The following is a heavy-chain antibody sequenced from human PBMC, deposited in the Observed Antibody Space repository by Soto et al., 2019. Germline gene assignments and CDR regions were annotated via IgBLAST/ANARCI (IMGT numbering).Heavy chain of an antibody. D-gene: IGHD6-13*01. Sequence: DASVKVSCKASGYTFTKYYIHWVRQAPGQGLEWMGIINPSGATTTYAQKFQGRVTMTRDTSTSTVYMELSSLRSEDTAVYYCSRDRGSRWHRPGYYYYGMDVWGQGTTVTVSS. CDR2: INPSGATT. V-gene: IGHV1-46*01. CDR1: GYTFTKYY. CDR3: SRDRGSRWHRPGYYYYGMDV. J-gene: IGHJ6*02.